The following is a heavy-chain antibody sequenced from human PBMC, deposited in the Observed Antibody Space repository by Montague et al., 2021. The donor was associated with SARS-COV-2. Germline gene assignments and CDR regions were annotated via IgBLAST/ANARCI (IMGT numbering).Heavy chain of an antibody. J-gene: IGHJ4*02. CDR3: AKPLWFGELLAIGDY. V-gene: IGHV3-30*18. Sequence: SLRLSCAASGFTFSSYGMHWVRQAPGKGLEWVAVISYDGSNKYYADSMKGRFTISRDNSKNTLYLQMNSLRAEDTAVYYCAKPLWFGELLAIGDYWGQGTLVTVSS. CDR2: ISYDGSNK. D-gene: IGHD3-10*01. CDR1: GFTFSSYG.